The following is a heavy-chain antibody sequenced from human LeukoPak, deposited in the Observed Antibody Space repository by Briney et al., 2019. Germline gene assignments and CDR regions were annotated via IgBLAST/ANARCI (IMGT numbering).Heavy chain of an antibody. Sequence: KPSETLSLTCTVSGGSMTNYYWTWIRQPPGKGLEWIGYIYYSGSTNYNPSLMSRVTISVDTSKNQFSLKLSSVTAADTAVYYCARLQVRYYYYGMDVWGQGTTVTVSS. CDR1: GGSMTNYY. V-gene: IGHV4-59*08. CDR3: ARLQVRYYYYGMDV. CDR2: IYYSGST. J-gene: IGHJ6*02.